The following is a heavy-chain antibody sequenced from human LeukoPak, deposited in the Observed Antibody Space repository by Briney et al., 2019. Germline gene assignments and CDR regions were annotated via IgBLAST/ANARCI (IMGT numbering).Heavy chain of an antibody. D-gene: IGHD4-23*01. CDR1: GYTFTSYG. J-gene: IGHJ4*02. CDR2: ISTYNGYK. CDR3: ARGGYGGNVLVPDY. V-gene: IGHV1-18*01. Sequence: ASVKVSCKASGYTFTSYGISWVRQAPGQGLEWMGWISTYNGYKNYAQKLQGRVTMTTDTSTSTAYMELSSLRSEDTAVYYCARGGYGGNVLVPDYWGQGTLVTVSS.